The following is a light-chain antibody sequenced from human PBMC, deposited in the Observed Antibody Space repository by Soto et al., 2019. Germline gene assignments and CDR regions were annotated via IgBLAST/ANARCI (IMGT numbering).Light chain of an antibody. CDR2: GAS. J-gene: IGKJ1*01. CDR1: QSVSSSY. CDR3: QQYGSSPT. V-gene: IGKV3-20*01. Sequence: EIVLTQSPGTLSLSPGERATLSCRASQSVSSSYLAWYQQKPGQAPRLLISGASSRATGIPDRFSGSGSGTDFTLIISRLEPEYFAVYYCQQYGSSPTFGQGTKVEIK.